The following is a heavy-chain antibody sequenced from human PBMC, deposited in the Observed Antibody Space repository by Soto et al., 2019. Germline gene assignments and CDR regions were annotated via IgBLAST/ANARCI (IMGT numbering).Heavy chain of an antibody. CDR2: IIPIFGTA. CDR1: GGTFSSYA. Sequence: AAVKVSCQASGGTFSSYAISWVRQAPGQGLEWMGGIIPIFGTANYAQKFQGRVTITADESTSTAYMELSSPRSEDTAVYYCARDMHAYYYDSSGYPWGQGTLVTVSS. V-gene: IGHV1-69*13. J-gene: IGHJ4*02. CDR3: ARDMHAYYYDSSGYP. D-gene: IGHD3-22*01.